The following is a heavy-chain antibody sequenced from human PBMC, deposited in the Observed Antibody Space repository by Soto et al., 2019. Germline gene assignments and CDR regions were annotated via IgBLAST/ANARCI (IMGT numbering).Heavy chain of an antibody. CDR2: ISSSSSTI. Sequence: GGSLRLSCAASGFTFSSYSMNWVRQAPGKGLEWVSYISSSSSTIYYADSVKGRFTISRDNAKNSLYLQMNSLRDEDTAVYYCARDLSGYYSNWFDPWGQGTLVTAPQ. V-gene: IGHV3-48*02. CDR3: ARDLSGYYSNWFDP. D-gene: IGHD3-22*01. CDR1: GFTFSSYS. J-gene: IGHJ5*02.